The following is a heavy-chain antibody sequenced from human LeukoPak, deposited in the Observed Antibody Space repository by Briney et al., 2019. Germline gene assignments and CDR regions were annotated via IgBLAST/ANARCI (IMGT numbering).Heavy chain of an antibody. CDR2: INHSGSS. CDR1: GGSITDYF. J-gene: IGHJ4*02. CDR3: ARFYCSSTSCYLDY. Sequence: SETLSLTCALSGGSITDYFYNWVRQSPGKGLEWIGEINHSGSSTYNPSLKSRVIISVDTSKNQFSLRLTSVTAADTAVYYCARFYCSSTSCYLDYWGQGTLVTVSS. D-gene: IGHD2-2*01. V-gene: IGHV4-34*01.